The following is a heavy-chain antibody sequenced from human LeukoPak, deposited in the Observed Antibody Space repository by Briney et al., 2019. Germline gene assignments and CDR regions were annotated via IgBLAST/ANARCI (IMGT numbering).Heavy chain of an antibody. CDR1: GFTFSSYA. Sequence: PGGSLRLSCAATGFTFSSYAMSWVRQAPGKGLEWVSAISGSGGSTYYADSVKGRFTISRDNSKNTLYLQMNSLRAEDTAVYYCAKPPTGMVTRYFDYWGQGTLVTVSS. D-gene: IGHD4-23*01. V-gene: IGHV3-23*01. CDR3: AKPPTGMVTRYFDY. CDR2: ISGSGGST. J-gene: IGHJ4*02.